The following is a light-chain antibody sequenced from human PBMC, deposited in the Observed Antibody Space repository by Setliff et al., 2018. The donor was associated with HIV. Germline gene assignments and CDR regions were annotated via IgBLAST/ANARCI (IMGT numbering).Light chain of an antibody. V-gene: IGLV2-14*03. Sequence: SALTQPASVSGSPGQSITISCTGTSIDVGAYNYVSWYQQHPGKAPKLMIYDVSNRPSGVSNRFSGSKSGNTASLTISGLQAEDEADYYCSSYTSSPLYVFGTGTKVTVL. J-gene: IGLJ1*01. CDR2: DVS. CDR1: SIDVGAYNY. CDR3: SSYTSSPLYV.